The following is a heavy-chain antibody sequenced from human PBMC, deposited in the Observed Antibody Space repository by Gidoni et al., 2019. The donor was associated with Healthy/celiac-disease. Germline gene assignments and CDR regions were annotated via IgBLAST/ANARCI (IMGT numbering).Heavy chain of an antibody. CDR3: VKGSSWYGGWFDP. CDR1: GFTFSSYA. CDR2: ISSNGGST. Sequence: EVQLVESGGGLVQPGGSLRLSCSASGFTFSSYAMYWVRQAPGKGLEYVSAISSNGGSTYYADSVKGRFTISRDNSKNTLYLQMSSLRAEDTAVYYCVKGSSWYGGWFDPWGQGTLVTVSS. J-gene: IGHJ5*02. D-gene: IGHD6-13*01. V-gene: IGHV3-64D*06.